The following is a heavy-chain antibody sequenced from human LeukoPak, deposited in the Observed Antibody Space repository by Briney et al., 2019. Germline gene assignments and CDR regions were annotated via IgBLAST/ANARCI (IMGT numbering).Heavy chain of an antibody. CDR1: GGTFSSYA. Sequence: SVKVSYKASGGTFSSYAISWVRQAPGQGLEWMGGIIPIFGTANYAQKFQGRLTMTKDTSTSTMELSSLRSEDTAVYYCAREPGGSGSLDYWGQGTLVTVSS. CDR3: AREPGGSGSLDY. CDR2: IIPIFGTA. D-gene: IGHD3-10*01. V-gene: IGHV1-69*05. J-gene: IGHJ4*02.